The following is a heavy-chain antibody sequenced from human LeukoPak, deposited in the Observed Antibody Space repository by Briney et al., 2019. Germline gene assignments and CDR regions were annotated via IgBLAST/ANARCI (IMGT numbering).Heavy chain of an antibody. CDR3: ARVPGSYYYYGMDA. CDR2: IYYSGST. CDR1: GGSISSGGYY. V-gene: IGHV4-31*03. Sequence: SETLSLTCTVSGGSISSGGYYWSWIRQHPGKGLEWIGYIYYSGSTYYNPSLKSRVTISVDTSKNQFSLKLSSVTAADTAAYYCARVPGSYYYYGMDAWGQGTTVTVSS. J-gene: IGHJ6*02. D-gene: IGHD2-15*01.